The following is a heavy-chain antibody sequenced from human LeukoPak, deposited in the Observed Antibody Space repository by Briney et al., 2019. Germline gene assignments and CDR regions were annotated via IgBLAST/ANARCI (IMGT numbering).Heavy chain of an antibody. CDR2: ISWNSGSI. CDR1: GFTFDDYA. Sequence: GGSLRLSCAASGFTFDDYAMHWVRQAPGKGLEWVSGISWNSGSIGYADSVKGRFTISRDNAKNSLYLQMNSLGAEDTALYYCAKGLTSNYALRLFDYWGQGTLVTVSS. J-gene: IGHJ4*02. CDR3: AKGLTSNYALRLFDY. D-gene: IGHD4-11*01. V-gene: IGHV3-9*01.